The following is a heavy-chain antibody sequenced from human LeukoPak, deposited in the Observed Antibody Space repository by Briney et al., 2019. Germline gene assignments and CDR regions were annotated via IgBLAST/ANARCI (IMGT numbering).Heavy chain of an antibody. CDR2: INPNSGGT. CDR1: GYTFTGYY. Sequence: GASVKVSCKASGYTFTGYYMHWVRQAPGQGLEWMGWINPNSGGTNYAQKFQGWVTMTRDTSISTAYMELSRLRSDDTAVYYCARAHVSTLAAAGDYFDYWGQGTLVTVSS. J-gene: IGHJ4*02. V-gene: IGHV1-2*04. D-gene: IGHD6-13*01. CDR3: ARAHVSTLAAAGDYFDY.